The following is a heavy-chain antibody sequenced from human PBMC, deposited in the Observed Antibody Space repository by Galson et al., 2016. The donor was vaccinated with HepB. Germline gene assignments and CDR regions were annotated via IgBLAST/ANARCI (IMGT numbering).Heavy chain of an antibody. CDR3: AARGNSWPYY. CDR1: GVTFSTSA. Sequence: SVKVSCKASGVTFSTSAVQWVRQARGQHLEWIGWIVAGNGDTKYAQKFQERGTITRDMSTRTAYMELSSLTSEDTAVYYCAARGNSWPYYWGQGTLVTVSS. V-gene: IGHV1-58*01. CDR2: IVAGNGDT. D-gene: IGHD6-13*01. J-gene: IGHJ4*02.